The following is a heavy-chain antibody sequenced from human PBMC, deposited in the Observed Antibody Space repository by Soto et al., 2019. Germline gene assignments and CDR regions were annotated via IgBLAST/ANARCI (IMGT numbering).Heavy chain of an antibody. D-gene: IGHD2-15*01. V-gene: IGHV4-34*01. CDR2: INHSGST. CDR3: ARGGVLVVVAARLDY. CDR1: GGSFSGYY. J-gene: IGHJ4*02. Sequence: QVQLQQWGAGLLKPSETLSLTCAVYGGSFSGYYWSWIRQPPGKGLEWIGEINHSGSTNYNPSLKSRVTISVDTSKNQFSLKLSSVTAADTAVYYCARGGVLVVVAARLDYWGQGTLVTVSS.